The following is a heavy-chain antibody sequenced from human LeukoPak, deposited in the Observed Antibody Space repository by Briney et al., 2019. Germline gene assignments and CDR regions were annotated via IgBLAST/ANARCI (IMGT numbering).Heavy chain of an antibody. D-gene: IGHD3-10*01. CDR2: TSGSGGNT. V-gene: IGHV3-23*01. Sequence: GGSLRLSCAASGFTFSSYAMSWVRQAPGKGLEWVSATSGSGGNTYYADSVKGRFTISRDNSKNTLYLQMNSLRAEDTAVYYCAKDRLRGYFDYWGQGTLVTVSS. CDR3: AKDRLRGYFDY. J-gene: IGHJ4*02. CDR1: GFTFSSYA.